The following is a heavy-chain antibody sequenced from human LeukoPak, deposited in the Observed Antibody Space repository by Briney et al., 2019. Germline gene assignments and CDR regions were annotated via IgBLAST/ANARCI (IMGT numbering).Heavy chain of an antibody. V-gene: IGHV4-34*01. CDR3: ARGKEEIYYDSSGSTSVPKTNFDY. J-gene: IGHJ4*02. D-gene: IGHD3-22*01. CDR1: GGSFSGYY. CDR2: INHSGST. Sequence: SETLSLTCAVYGGSFSGYYWSWIRPPPGKGLEWIGEINHSGSTNYNPSLKSRVTISVDTSKNQFSLKLSSVTAADTAVYYCARGKEEIYYDSSGSTSVPKTNFDYWGQGTLVTVSS.